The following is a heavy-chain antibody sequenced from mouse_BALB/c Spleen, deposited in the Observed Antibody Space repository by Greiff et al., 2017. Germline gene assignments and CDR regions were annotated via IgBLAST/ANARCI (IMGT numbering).Heavy chain of an antibody. V-gene: IGHV5-17*02. J-gene: IGHJ4*01. CDR3: ARRDYGSPMDY. D-gene: IGHD2-2*01. CDR2: ISSGSSTI. Sequence: EVQLVESGGGLVQPGGSRKLSCAASGFTFSSFGMHWVRQAPEKGLEWVAYISSGSSTIYYADTVKGRFTISRDNPKNTLFLQMTSLRSEDTAMYYCARRDYGSPMDYWGQGTSVTVSS. CDR1: GFTFSSFG.